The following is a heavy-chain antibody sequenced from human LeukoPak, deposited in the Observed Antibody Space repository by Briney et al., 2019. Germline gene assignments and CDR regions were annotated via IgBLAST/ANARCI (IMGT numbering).Heavy chain of an antibody. Sequence: ASVKVSCKASGYTFTSYYMHWVRQAPGQGLEWMGIINPSGGSTSYAQKFQGRVTMTRDTSTSTVYMELSSLRSEDTAVYYCARDPQDYSNYGNIYYYGMDVWGQGTTVTVSS. D-gene: IGHD4-4*01. CDR2: INPSGGST. V-gene: IGHV1-46*01. CDR1: GYTFTSYY. CDR3: ARDPQDYSNYGNIYYYGMDV. J-gene: IGHJ6*02.